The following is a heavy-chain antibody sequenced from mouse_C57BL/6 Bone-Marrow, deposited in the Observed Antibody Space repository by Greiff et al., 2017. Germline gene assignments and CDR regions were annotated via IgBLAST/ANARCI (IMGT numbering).Heavy chain of an antibody. J-gene: IGHJ3*01. D-gene: IGHD5-2*01. CDR1: GYTFTSYT. Sequence: VQLQQSGAELARPGASVKMSCKASGYTFTSYTMHWVKQRPGQGLEWIGYINPSSGYTKYNQKFKDKATLTADKSSSTAYMQLGSLTSEDSAVYYYARSRIRAWFAYWGQGTLVTVSA. CDR2: INPSSGYT. CDR3: ARSRIRAWFAY. V-gene: IGHV1-4*01.